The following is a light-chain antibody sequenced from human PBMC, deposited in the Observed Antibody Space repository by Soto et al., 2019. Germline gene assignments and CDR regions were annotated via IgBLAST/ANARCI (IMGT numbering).Light chain of an antibody. CDR2: GDN. J-gene: IGLJ3*02. Sequence: QSVLTQPPSVSAAPGQTVTISCSGSSSNIGNNYVSWYQQLPGTAPKLLIYGDNNRPSGVPDRFSGSKSGTSASLAITGLQAEDEAEYYCQSYDTSRFGLMFGGGTKLTVL. CDR1: SSNIGNNY. CDR3: QSYDTSRFGLM. V-gene: IGLV1-40*01.